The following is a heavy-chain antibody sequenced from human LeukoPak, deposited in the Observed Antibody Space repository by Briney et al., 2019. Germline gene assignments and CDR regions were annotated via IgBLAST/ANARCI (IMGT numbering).Heavy chain of an antibody. CDR3: ARDWLFGYGGNYYFDY. Sequence: ASVKVSCKASGYTFTGYYMHWVRQAPGQGLEWMGRMNPNSGGSNYAQRFQGRVTMTRDTSISTAYMELSRLRSDDTAVYYCARDWLFGYGGNYYFDYWGQGTLVTVSS. J-gene: IGHJ4*02. CDR2: MNPNSGGS. V-gene: IGHV1-2*02. D-gene: IGHD2-21*01. CDR1: GYTFTGYY.